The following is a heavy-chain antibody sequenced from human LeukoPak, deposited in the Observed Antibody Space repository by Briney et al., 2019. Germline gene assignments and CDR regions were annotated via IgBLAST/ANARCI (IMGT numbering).Heavy chain of an antibody. D-gene: IGHD2/OR15-2a*01. V-gene: IGHV1-18*01. J-gene: IGHJ4*02. CDR1: GYPFTSYG. CDR3: AREDSNSENF. Sequence: ASVKVSCKASGYPFTSYGLTWVRQTHGQGLQWMGWIAAYNGATNYAQIFQGRISMTTDTSTNTGYMELRSLTSDDTAVYYCAREDSNSENFWGQGTLVTVSS. CDR2: IAAYNGAT.